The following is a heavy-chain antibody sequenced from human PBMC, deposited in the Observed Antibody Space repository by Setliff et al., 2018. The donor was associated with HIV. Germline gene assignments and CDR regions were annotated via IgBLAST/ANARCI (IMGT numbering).Heavy chain of an antibody. V-gene: IGHV1-18*04. D-gene: IGHD6-19*01. CDR1: GYTFTTYG. Sequence: ASVKVSCKASGYTFTTYGTSWVRQAPGHGLEWMGWISPNFGHTKYAQKFLDRVTMTIDTATSRAYMELRSLRSDDTAVYFCARLGSGWSDSYYYAMDIWGQGTTVTVSS. J-gene: IGHJ6*02. CDR3: ARLGSGWSDSYYYAMDI. CDR2: ISPNFGHT.